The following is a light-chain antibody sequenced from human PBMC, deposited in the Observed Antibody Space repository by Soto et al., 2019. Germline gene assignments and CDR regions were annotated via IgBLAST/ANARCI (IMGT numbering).Light chain of an antibody. J-gene: IGLJ1*01. V-gene: IGLV2-14*01. CDR3: SSYTSSSTATYV. CDR1: SSDVGGYNY. CDR2: DVS. Sequence: QSVLTQPASVSGSPGQSITISCTGTSSDVGGYNYVSWYQQHPGKAPKLMIYDVSNRPSGVSNRFSGSKSGNTASLTISGLQAEDEADYYCSSYTSSSTATYVFGTGTEVTVL.